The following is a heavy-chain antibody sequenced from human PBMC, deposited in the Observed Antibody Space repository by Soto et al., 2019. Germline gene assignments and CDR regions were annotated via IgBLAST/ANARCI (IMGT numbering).Heavy chain of an antibody. V-gene: IGHV1-69*05. Sequence: QVQLVQSGAEVKKPGSSVKVSCKASGGTFSSYAISWVRQAPGQGLEWMGGIIPIFGTANYAQKFQGRVTXTXXXSXXTAYMERSSLRSEDTAVYYCARDDVDTAMPYGMDVWGQGTTVTVSS. J-gene: IGHJ6*02. D-gene: IGHD5-18*01. CDR2: IIPIFGTA. CDR1: GGTFSSYA. CDR3: ARDDVDTAMPYGMDV.